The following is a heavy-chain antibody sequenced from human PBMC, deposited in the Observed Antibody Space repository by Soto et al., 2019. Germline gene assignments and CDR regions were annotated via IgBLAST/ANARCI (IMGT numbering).Heavy chain of an antibody. J-gene: IGHJ4*01. D-gene: IGHD5-12*01. Sequence: QVQLQQWGAGLLKPSETLSLKCAVTGGSLSGYYWSWIRQPPGKGLEWIGEVKDGGHTNYSPSLRGRVTIASDRSNNQFSLRLNSVTAADTGVYYCARGQEGVVATHWDHGSLVTVSS. CDR1: GGSLSGYY. CDR3: ARGQEGVVATH. CDR2: VKDGGHT. V-gene: IGHV4-34*01.